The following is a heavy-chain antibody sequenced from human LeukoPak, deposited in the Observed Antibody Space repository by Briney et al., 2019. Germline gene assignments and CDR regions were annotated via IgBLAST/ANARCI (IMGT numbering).Heavy chain of an antibody. CDR2: LSYGGST. D-gene: IGHD6-19*01. Sequence: PSETLSLTCAVSSVSTSNTSYYWGWIRQTPGKGLEWIGSLSYGGSTYYNPSLKSRVSMSVDTSKNQFSLRLTSATAADTAVYYCARHPDRTQWLVPRNAFDHWGQGFRVTVSS. J-gene: IGHJ4*02. CDR3: ARHPDRTQWLVPRNAFDH. V-gene: IGHV4-39*01. CDR1: SVSTSNTSYY.